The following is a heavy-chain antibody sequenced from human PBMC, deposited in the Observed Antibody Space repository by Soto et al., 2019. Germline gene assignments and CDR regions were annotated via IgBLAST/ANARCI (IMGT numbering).Heavy chain of an antibody. CDR1: GYTFTSYG. CDR2: ISAYNGNT. V-gene: IGHV1-18*01. Sequence: QVQLVQSGAEVKKPGASVKVSCKASGYTFTSYGISWVRQAPGQGLEWMGWISAYNGNTNYAQKLQGRVTMTTDTSTSTSERELRSLRFDDTAEYYCASDWHGDPYYWGQGTLVTVSS. D-gene: IGHD4-17*01. CDR3: ASDWHGDPYY. J-gene: IGHJ4*02.